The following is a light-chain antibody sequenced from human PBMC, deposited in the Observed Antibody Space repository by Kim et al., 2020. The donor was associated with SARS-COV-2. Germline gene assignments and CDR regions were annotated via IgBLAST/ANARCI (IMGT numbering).Light chain of an antibody. CDR2: DAS. CDR3: HQYENSPHT. V-gene: IGKV3-20*01. CDR1: QFVGSTS. J-gene: IGKJ2*01. Sequence: PGESATLSCRASQFVGSTSLAWYQQRPGQAPRLLIYDASSRATGVPDRFSGSGSGTDFTLTVTRLEPEDSAVYSCHQYENSPHTFGQGTKLEI.